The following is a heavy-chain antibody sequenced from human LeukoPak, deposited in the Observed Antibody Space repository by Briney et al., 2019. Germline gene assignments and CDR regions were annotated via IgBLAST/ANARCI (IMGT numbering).Heavy chain of an antibody. CDR3: ASRIAAAGIDY. V-gene: IGHV3-53*01. CDR2: IYSGGDT. Sequence: GGSLRLSCAASGFTVSSNYMSWVRQVPGKGLEWVSVIYSGGDTYYADSVKGRFSISRDNSKNTLYLQMNSLRAEDTAVYYCASRIAAAGIDYWGQGTLVTVSS. J-gene: IGHJ4*02. CDR1: GFTVSSNY. D-gene: IGHD6-13*01.